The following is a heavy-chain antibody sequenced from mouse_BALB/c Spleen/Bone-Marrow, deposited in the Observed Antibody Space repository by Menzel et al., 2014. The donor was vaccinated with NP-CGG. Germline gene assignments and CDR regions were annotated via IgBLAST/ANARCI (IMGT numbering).Heavy chain of an antibody. V-gene: IGHV7-3*02. Sequence: VQLQQSGGGLVQPGGSLRLSCATSGFTFTDYYMSWVRQPPGKALEWLGFIRNKANGYTTEYSASVKGRFTISRDNSQSILYLQMSTLRAEDSATYYCARDRGGLLHDYWGQGTTLIVSS. D-gene: IGHD1-1*01. CDR1: GFTFTDYY. CDR3: ARDRGGLLHDY. J-gene: IGHJ2*01. CDR2: IRNKANGYTT.